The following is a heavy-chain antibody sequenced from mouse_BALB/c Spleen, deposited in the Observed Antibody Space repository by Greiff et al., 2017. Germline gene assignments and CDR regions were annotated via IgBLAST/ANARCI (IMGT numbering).Heavy chain of an antibody. CDR2: ISSGGSYT. CDR1: GFTFSSYA. Sequence: EVKLVESGGGLVKPGGSLKLSCAASGFTFSSYAMSWVRQSPEKRLEWVAEISSGGSYTYYPDTVTGRFTISRDNAKNTLYLEMSSLKSEDTAMYYCARRVRRDYYAMDYWGQGTSVTVSS. D-gene: IGHD2-14*01. V-gene: IGHV5-9-4*01. CDR3: ARRVRRDYYAMDY. J-gene: IGHJ4*01.